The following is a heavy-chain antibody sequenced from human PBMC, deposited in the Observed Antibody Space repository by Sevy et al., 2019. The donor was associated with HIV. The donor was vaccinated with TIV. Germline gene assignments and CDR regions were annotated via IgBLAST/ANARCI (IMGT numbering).Heavy chain of an antibody. CDR1: GYTFTGYR. J-gene: IGHJ4*02. CDR2: ISAHNGDK. V-gene: IGHV1-18*01. Sequence: ASVKVSCKGSGYTFTGYRVSWVRQAPGQGLEWMGWISAHNGDKHYAQKFQGRVTMTTDTPTSTAYMDLRSLRSDDTAVYYCARAYRSGGSCYSLAYWGQGTLVTVSS. CDR3: ARAYRSGGSCYSLAY. D-gene: IGHD2-15*01.